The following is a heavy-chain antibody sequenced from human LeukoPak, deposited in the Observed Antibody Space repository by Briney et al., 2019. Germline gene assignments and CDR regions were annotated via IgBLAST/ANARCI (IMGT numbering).Heavy chain of an antibody. CDR1: GFTFSRNA. Sequence: GVSLRLSCAASGFTFSRNAMTWVRQAPGEGLEWVSSVTGSGGTTFYADSVKGRFTISRDNSKNTLFLQKNSLRAEDTPVYYCATYSSTPRFVQHWGQGTPVTVSS. V-gene: IGHV3-23*01. J-gene: IGHJ1*01. D-gene: IGHD6-13*01. CDR3: ATYSSTPRFVQH. CDR2: VTGSGGTT.